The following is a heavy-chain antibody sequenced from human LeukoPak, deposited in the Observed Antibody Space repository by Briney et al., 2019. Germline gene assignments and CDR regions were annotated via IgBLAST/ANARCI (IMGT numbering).Heavy chain of an antibody. CDR1: GGTFSSYA. Sequence: ASVKVSCKASGGTFSSYAISWVRQAPGQGLEWMGGIIPIFGTANYAQKFQGRVTITTDESTSTAYMELRSLRSDDTAVYYCARGSSTSFVSAFDIWGQGTMVTVSS. CDR3: ARGSSTSFVSAFDI. CDR2: IIPIFGTA. J-gene: IGHJ3*02. V-gene: IGHV1-69*05. D-gene: IGHD2-2*01.